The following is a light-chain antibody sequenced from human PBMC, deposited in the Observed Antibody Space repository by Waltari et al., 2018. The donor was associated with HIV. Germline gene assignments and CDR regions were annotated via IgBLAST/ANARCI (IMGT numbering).Light chain of an antibody. Sequence: SYEMAQPRSVSVALGQTATIACRGHKIGEKYVHWYQQRPGQAPQLIVFRSNLRPSGIPERFSGSNSVNTATLTITRVQAADEADYFRQVWDNGDNVLFGGGTTLTVL. CDR1: KIGEKY. J-gene: IGLJ3*02. V-gene: IGLV3-9*01. CDR3: QVWDNGDNVL. CDR2: RSN.